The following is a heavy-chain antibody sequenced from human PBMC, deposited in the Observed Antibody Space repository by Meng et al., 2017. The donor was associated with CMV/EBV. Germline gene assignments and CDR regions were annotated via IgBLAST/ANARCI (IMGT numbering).Heavy chain of an antibody. CDR1: GFTFSNYE. V-gene: IGHV3-48*03. CDR2: ISPTGSTT. Sequence: GESLKISCTASGFTFSNYEMNWVRQAPGKGLEWVSYISPTGSTTYYADSMKGRFTISRDNAKNSLYLQMNSLREEDTAVYYCARVGRWGGYWGQGTLVTVPQ. J-gene: IGHJ4*02. D-gene: IGHD4-23*01. CDR3: ARVGRWGGY.